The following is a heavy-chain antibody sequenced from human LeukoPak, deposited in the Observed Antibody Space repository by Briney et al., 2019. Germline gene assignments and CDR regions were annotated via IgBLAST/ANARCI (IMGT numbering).Heavy chain of an antibody. Sequence: QPGGSLRLSCAASGFTFNTYWMSWVRQAPGKGLEWVANIKQDGSEKYYVDSVKGRFTISRDNAKNSLYLQMNSLRAEDTAVYYCAKGGPHYGSGSYYAFDYWGQGTLVTVSS. CDR1: GFTFNTYW. CDR3: AKGGPHYGSGSYYAFDY. D-gene: IGHD3-10*01. J-gene: IGHJ4*02. V-gene: IGHV3-7*01. CDR2: IKQDGSEK.